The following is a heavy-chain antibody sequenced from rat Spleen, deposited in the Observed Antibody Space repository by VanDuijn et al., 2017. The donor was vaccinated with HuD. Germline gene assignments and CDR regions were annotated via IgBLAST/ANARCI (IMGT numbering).Heavy chain of an antibody. V-gene: IGHV5-27*01. Sequence: EVQLVESGGGLVQPGRSLKVSCVASGFIFRNFDMAWVRQAPTKGLEWVASISPSGVTYYRDSVKGRFTVSRENAKSTLYLLMDSLRSEDTATYYCTTDPLYVYYGLDAWGQGASVTVSS. J-gene: IGHJ4*01. CDR2: ISPSGVT. CDR3: TTDPLYVYYGLDA. CDR1: GFIFRNFD. D-gene: IGHD1-6*01.